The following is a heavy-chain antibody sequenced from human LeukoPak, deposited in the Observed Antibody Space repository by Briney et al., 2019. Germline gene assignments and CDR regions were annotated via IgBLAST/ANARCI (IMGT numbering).Heavy chain of an antibody. J-gene: IGHJ4*02. CDR1: GGSISSGSYY. Sequence: PSETLSLTCTVSGGSISSGSYYWSWIRQPAGKGLEWIGRIYTSGSTNYNPSLKSRVTISVDTSKNQFSLKLSSVTAADTAVYYCARMAVADYFDYWGQGTLVTVSS. D-gene: IGHD6-19*01. CDR3: ARMAVADYFDY. CDR2: IYTSGST. V-gene: IGHV4-61*02.